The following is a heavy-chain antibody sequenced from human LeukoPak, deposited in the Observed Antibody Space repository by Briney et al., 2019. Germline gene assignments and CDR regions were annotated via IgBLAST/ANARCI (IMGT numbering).Heavy chain of an antibody. CDR2: ISGSGGST. J-gene: IGHJ5*02. V-gene: IGHV3-23*01. CDR1: GFTFSSYA. Sequence: GGSLRLSCAASGFTFSSYAMSWVRQAPGKGLEWVSAISGSGGSTYYADSVKGRFTISRDNSKNTLYLQMNSLRAEDTAVYYCARDYDSSSWYEGSWFDPWGQGTLVTVSS. D-gene: IGHD6-13*01. CDR3: ARDYDSSSWYEGSWFDP.